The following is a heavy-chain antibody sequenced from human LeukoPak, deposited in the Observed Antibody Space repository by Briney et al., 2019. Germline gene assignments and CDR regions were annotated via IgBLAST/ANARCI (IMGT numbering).Heavy chain of an antibody. CDR3: ARVGAYYYDSSGYSAFDY. D-gene: IGHD3-22*01. CDR2: IYTSGST. J-gene: IGHJ4*02. Sequence: PSETLSLTCTVSGGSISSYYWSWIRQPAGKGLEWIGRIYTSGSTNYNPSLKSRVTISVDTSKNQFSLKLSSVTAADTAVYYCARVGAYYYDSSGYSAFDYWGQGTLVTVSS. V-gene: IGHV4-4*07. CDR1: GGSISSYY.